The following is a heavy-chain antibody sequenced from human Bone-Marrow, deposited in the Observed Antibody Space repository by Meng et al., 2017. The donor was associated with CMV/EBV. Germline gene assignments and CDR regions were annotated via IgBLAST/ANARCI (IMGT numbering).Heavy chain of an antibody. D-gene: IGHD3-3*01. CDR2: IYYSGST. V-gene: IGHV4-59*01. CDR3: ARDRQRIEYYDFWSGYHPSWFDP. J-gene: IGHJ5*02. Sequence: SETLSLTCTVSGGSIRSYYWSWIRQPPGKGLEWIGYIYYSGSTNYNPSLKSRVTISVDTSKNQFSLKLSSVTAADTAVYYCARDRQRIEYYDFWSGYHPSWFDPWGQGNLVNVDS. CDR1: GGSIRSYY.